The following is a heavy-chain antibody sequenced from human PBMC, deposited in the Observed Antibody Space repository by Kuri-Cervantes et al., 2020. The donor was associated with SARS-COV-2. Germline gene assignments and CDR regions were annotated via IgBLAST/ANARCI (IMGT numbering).Heavy chain of an antibody. CDR2: ISYDGSNK. Sequence: GGSLRLSCAASGFTFSSYAMHWVRQAPGKGLEWVAVISYDGSNKYYADSVKGRFTISRDNSKNTLYLQMNGLRAEDTAVYYCAKDRDYYDSSGSSFDYWGQGTLVTVSS. J-gene: IGHJ4*02. CDR1: GFTFSSYA. V-gene: IGHV3-30-3*01. D-gene: IGHD3-22*01. CDR3: AKDRDYYDSSGSSFDY.